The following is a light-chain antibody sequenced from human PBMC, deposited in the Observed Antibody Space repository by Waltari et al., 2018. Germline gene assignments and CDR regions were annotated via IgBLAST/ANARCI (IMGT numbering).Light chain of an antibody. CDR1: SSDLGSYDL. J-gene: IGLJ3*02. Sequence: QSALTQPASVSASPGQSITISCTGTSSDLGSYDLVSWYQQHPGKAPKLIVYAVRERPSGVSSRFSGSKSGNTASVTISGLQAEDEADYYCSSAGDGTLLFGGGTKLTVL. CDR2: AVR. CDR3: CSSAGDGTLL. V-gene: IGLV2-23*02.